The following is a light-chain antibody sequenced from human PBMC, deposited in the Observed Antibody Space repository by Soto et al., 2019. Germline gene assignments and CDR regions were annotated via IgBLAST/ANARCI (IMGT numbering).Light chain of an antibody. J-gene: IGKJ4*01. Sequence: DIVLTQSPDSLAVSLGERATINCKSSQSVLYSSNNKNFLAWYQQQPGQPPKLLISWASTRESGVPDRFSGSGSGSDFTLTISSLQAEDVAVYYCQQYYRAPLTFGGGTKVEIK. CDR1: QSVLYSSNNKNF. CDR2: WAS. V-gene: IGKV4-1*01. CDR3: QQYYRAPLT.